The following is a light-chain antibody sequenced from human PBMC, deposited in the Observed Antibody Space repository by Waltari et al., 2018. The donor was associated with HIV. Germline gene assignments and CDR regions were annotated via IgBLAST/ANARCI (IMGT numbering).Light chain of an antibody. CDR2: EDT. J-gene: IGLJ2*01. CDR1: KLGDEY. V-gene: IGLV3-1*01. CDR3: QTWDSTTLV. Sequence: SFELTQPPSVSVSPGQTASITCSGDKLGDEYSCWYQQKPGQSPVLVIYEDTKRPSGIPELFSASNSGQTATLTISGTQAMDEADYYCQTWDSTTLVFGGGTKLTVL.